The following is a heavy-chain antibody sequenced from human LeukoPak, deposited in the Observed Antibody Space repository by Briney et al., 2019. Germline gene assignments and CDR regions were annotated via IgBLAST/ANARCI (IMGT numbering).Heavy chain of an antibody. Sequence: GGSLRLSCAASGFTFSSYGMHWVRQAPGKGLEWVAFIRYDGNNKYYADSLKGRSTVSRDNSKNTLFLQMNSLRAEDTAVYYCAKDMSSLVSVAIPNFDYWGQGTLVTVSS. CDR1: GFTFSSYG. D-gene: IGHD2-2*02. CDR2: IRYDGNNK. CDR3: AKDMSSLVSVAIPNFDY. V-gene: IGHV3-30*02. J-gene: IGHJ4*02.